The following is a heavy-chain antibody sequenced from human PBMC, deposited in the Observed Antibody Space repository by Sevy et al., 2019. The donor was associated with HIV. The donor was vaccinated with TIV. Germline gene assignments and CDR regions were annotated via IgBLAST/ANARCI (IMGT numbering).Heavy chain of an antibody. V-gene: IGHV4-59*01. CDR2: ILYSGTT. CDR3: ARRRRSGGAWFDP. D-gene: IGHD6-19*01. J-gene: IGHJ5*02. Sequence: SETLSLTCSVSGYSMTSYYWSWIRQPPGKGLEWIGYILYSGTTNSNPSLKSRVTMSVDTSRNHFSLNLTSVTAADTAIYYCARRRRSGGAWFDPWGQGILVTVSS. CDR1: GYSMTSYY.